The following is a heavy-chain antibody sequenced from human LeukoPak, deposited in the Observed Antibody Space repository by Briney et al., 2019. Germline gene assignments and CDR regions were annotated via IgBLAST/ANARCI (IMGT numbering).Heavy chain of an antibody. J-gene: IGHJ4*02. D-gene: IGHD3-16*02. CDR1: GYTFTSYD. Sequence: GASVKVSCKASGYTFTSYDINWVRQATGQGLEWMGGMNPNSGNTGYAQKFQGRVTMTRNTSISTAYMELSSLRSEDTAVYYCARGRDYVWGSYRSIWGQGTLVTVSS. V-gene: IGHV1-8*01. CDR3: ARGRDYVWGSYRSI. CDR2: MNPNSGNT.